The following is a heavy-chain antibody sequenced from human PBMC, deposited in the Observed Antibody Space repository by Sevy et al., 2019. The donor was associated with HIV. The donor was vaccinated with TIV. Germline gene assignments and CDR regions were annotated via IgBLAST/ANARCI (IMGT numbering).Heavy chain of an antibody. CDR1: GFTFSSYA. J-gene: IGHJ6*02. D-gene: IGHD3-10*01. CDR2: ISGSGGST. CDR3: AKSMVRGVLYYYYGIDV. V-gene: IGHV3-23*01. Sequence: GGSLRLSCAASGFTFSSYAMSWVRQAPGKGLEWVSAISGSGGSTYYADSVKGRFTITRDNAKNTLYLQMNSLRAEDTAVYYCAKSMVRGVLYYYYGIDVWGQGTTVTVSS.